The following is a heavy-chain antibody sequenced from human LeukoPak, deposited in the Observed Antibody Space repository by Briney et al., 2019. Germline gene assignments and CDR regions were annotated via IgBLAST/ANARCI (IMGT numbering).Heavy chain of an antibody. J-gene: IGHJ4*02. V-gene: IGHV1-2*02. D-gene: IGHD6-19*01. Sequence: ASVKVFCKASGLTFTGYYMPWVRQAPGQGLEWMGWINPNSGGTNYAQKFQGRVTMTRDTSISTAYMELSRLRSDDTAVYYCARDEYSSGWPHDYWGQGTLVTVSS. CDR3: ARDEYSSGWPHDY. CDR1: GLTFTGYY. CDR2: INPNSGGT.